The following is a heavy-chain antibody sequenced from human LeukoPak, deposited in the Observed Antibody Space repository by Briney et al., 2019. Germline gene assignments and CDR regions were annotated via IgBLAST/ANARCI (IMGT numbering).Heavy chain of an antibody. CDR3: ARDRTCADYASSGYLDY. V-gene: IGHV1-69*05. Sequence: SVKVSCTAAGSPFSTFYINWVRQAAGHGLGWLGGFIPIFGTTYYAQNVKGRVTITTDKSKSTPYMELSSLRSEDTAVYYCARDRTCADYASSGYLDYWGQGTLVTVSS. D-gene: IGHD3-22*01. CDR1: GSPFSTFY. J-gene: IGHJ4*02. CDR2: FIPIFGTT.